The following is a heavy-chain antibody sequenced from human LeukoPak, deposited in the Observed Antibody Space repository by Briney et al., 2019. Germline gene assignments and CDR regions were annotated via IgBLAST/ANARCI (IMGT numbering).Heavy chain of an antibody. CDR3: ATPYCSSISCLDVFNM. D-gene: IGHD2-2*01. CDR2: KYYSGSA. J-gene: IGHJ3*02. V-gene: IGHV4-31*03. CDR1: GVSVSDGRYY. Sequence: PAQTLSLTCNVSGVSVSDGRYYWTWIRQHPGKGLEWSGYKYYSGSAKYNPSLKSRLTISIDTSKNQFSLHLSSVTAADTATYYCATPYCSSISCLDVFNMWGQGTRVTVSS.